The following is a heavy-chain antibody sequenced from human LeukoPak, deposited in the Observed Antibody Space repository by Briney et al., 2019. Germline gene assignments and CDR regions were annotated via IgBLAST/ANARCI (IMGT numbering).Heavy chain of an antibody. CDR2: IYYSGST. Sequence: SETLSLTCTVSGGSISSYYWSWIRQPPGKGLEWIGYIYYSGSTNYNPSLKSRVTISVDTSKNQFSLKLSSVTAADTAVYYCARGVRGVIITRYYYYMDVWGKGTTVTVSS. D-gene: IGHD3-10*01. CDR3: ARGVRGVIITRYYYYMDV. CDR1: GGSISSYY. V-gene: IGHV4-59*01. J-gene: IGHJ6*03.